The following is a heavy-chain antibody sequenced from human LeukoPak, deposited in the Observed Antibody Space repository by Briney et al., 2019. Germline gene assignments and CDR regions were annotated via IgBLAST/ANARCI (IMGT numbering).Heavy chain of an antibody. V-gene: IGHV1-2*02. Sequence: GASVKVSCKASGYTFTGYYMHWVRQAPGQGLEWMGWINPNSGGTNYAQKFQGRVTLTRDTSISTAYMELSRLTSDDTAVYYCAREFFRENFPVTYWGQGTPVTVSS. CDR2: INPNSGGT. CDR3: AREFFRENFPVTY. CDR1: GYTFTGYY. J-gene: IGHJ4*02. D-gene: IGHD2/OR15-2a*01.